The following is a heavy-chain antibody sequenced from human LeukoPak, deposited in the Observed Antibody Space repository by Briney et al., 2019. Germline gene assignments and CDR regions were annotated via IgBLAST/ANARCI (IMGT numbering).Heavy chain of an antibody. CDR2: ISAYNGNT. CDR3: ARDSCTKCIVGANTVDY. J-gene: IGHJ4*02. Sequence: GASVKVSCKASGYTFTSYGTSWVRQAPGQGLEWMGWISAYNGNTNYAQKLQGRVTMTTDTSTSTAYMELRSLRSDDTAVYYCARDSCTKCIVGANTVDYWGQGTLVTVSS. CDR1: GYTFTSYG. V-gene: IGHV1-18*01. D-gene: IGHD1-26*01.